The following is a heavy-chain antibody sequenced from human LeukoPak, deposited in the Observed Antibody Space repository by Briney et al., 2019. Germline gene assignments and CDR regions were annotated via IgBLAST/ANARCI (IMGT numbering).Heavy chain of an antibody. CDR2: ISGSDGST. CDR3: AKAMVRGVIGSQFDY. CDR1: RFTFSSYA. D-gene: IGHD3-10*01. Sequence: GGSLRLSCAASRFTFSSYAMRWVRQAPGKGLEWVSAISGSDGSTYYADSVKGRFTISRDNSKNTSYLQMNSLGAEDTAIYYCAKAMVRGVIGSQFDYWGQGTLVTVSS. V-gene: IGHV3-23*01. J-gene: IGHJ4*02.